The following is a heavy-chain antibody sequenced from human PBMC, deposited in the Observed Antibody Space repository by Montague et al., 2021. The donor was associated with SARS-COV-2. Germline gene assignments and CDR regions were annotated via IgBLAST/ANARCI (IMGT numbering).Heavy chain of an antibody. Sequence: SETRSLTCAVYSGSFSDYYWTWTRQPPGKGLEWIGEINHTGSATYNPSLKSRVTLSVDTSKNQFSLKLQSVTAADTAVYYCARGQVTIFGMLIFIPAAGHLDGWGQGTSVTVSS. V-gene: IGHV4-34*01. J-gene: IGHJ3*01. CDR3: ARGQVTIFGMLIFIPAAGHLDG. CDR1: SGSFSDYY. D-gene: IGHD3-3*01. CDR2: INHTGSA.